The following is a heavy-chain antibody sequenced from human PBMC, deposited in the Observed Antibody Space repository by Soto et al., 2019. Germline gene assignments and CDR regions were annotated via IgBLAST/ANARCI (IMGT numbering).Heavy chain of an antibody. CDR2: IYYSGST. CDR1: GGSISGYY. CDR3: ARDRKDWFDP. J-gene: IGHJ5*02. V-gene: IGHV4-59*01. Sequence: SETLCVTCTVAGGSISGYYWSWIRQPPGKGLEWIGYIYYSGSTNYNPSLKSRVTISVDTSKNQFSLKLSSVTAADTAVYYCARDRKDWFDPWGQGTLVTVSS.